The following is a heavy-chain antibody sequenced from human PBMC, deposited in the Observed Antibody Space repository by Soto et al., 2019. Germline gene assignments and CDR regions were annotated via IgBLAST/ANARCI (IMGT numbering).Heavy chain of an antibody. V-gene: IGHV3-23*01. CDR2: ISGSGGST. CDR1: GFTFSSYA. Sequence: GGSLRLSCAASGFTFSSYAMSWVRQAPGKGLEWVSAISGSGGSTYYADSVKGRFTISRDNSKNTLYLQMNSLRAEDTAVYYCAKTIRLTMVRGHNWFDPWGQGTLVTVSS. CDR3: AKTIRLTMVRGHNWFDP. D-gene: IGHD3-10*01. J-gene: IGHJ5*02.